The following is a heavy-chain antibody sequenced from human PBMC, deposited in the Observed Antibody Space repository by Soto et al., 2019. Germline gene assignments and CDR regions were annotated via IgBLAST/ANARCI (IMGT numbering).Heavy chain of an antibody. V-gene: IGHV5-10-1*01. Sequence: GESLKISCKGSGYSFTSYWISWVCQMPGKGLEWMGRIDPSDSYTNYSPSFQGHVTISADKSISTAYLQWSSLKASDTAMYYCARPYYCSSTSCDDAFDIWGQGTMVTVSS. D-gene: IGHD2-2*01. CDR2: IDPSDSYT. CDR1: GYSFTSYW. J-gene: IGHJ3*02. CDR3: ARPYYCSSTSCDDAFDI.